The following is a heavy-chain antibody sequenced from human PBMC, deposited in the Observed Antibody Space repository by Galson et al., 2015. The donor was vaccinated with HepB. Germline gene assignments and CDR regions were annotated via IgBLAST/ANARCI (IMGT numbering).Heavy chain of an antibody. V-gene: IGHV4-4*07. D-gene: IGHD1-26*01. CDR3: ARDLSGATNAFDI. CDR1: GDSISSYY. CDR2: MYTSGSI. J-gene: IGHJ3*02. Sequence: SETLSLTCTVSGDSISSYYWTWIRQPAGKGLEWIGRMYTSGSINYNPSLKSRVTMSVDTSKNQFSLKLSSVTAADTAVYYCARDLSGATNAFDIWGQGTMVTVSS.